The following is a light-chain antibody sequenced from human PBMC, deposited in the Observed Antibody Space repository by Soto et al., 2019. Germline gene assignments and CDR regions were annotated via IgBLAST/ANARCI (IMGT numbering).Light chain of an antibody. CDR3: QSYDSSLSGSV. J-gene: IGLJ3*02. V-gene: IGLV1-40*01. Sequence: QSVLTQPPSVSGAPGQRVTISCTGSSSNIGAGYDVHWYQQLPGTAPKLLIYGDSNRPSGVPDRFSGFNSGTSASLAITGLQAEDEADYYCQSYDSSLSGSVLGGGTQLTVL. CDR2: GDS. CDR1: SSNIGAGYD.